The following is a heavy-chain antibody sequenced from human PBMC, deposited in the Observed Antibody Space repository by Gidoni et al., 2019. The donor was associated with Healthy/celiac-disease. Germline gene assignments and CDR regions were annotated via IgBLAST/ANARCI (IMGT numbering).Heavy chain of an antibody. CDR1: GFTFSSYA. CDR2: ISYDGSNK. D-gene: IGHD2-2*01. Sequence: GFTFSSYAMHWVRQAPGKGLEWVAVISYDGSNKYYADSVKGRFTISRDNSKNTLYLQMNSLRAEDTAVYYCARDRSSRVRGYCSSTSCLGDFAFDYWGQGTLVTVSS. J-gene: IGHJ4*02. V-gene: IGHV3-30-3*01. CDR3: ARDRSSRVRGYCSSTSCLGDFAFDY.